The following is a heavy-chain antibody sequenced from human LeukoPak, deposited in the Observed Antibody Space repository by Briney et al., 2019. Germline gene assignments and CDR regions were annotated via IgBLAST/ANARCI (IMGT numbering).Heavy chain of an antibody. J-gene: IGHJ3*02. CDR1: GFSFSSYW. CDR2: IKYDGSST. Sequence: GGSLRLSCATSGFSFSSYWMHWVRHAPGKGLVWVARIKYDGSSTNYADSVKGRFTISRDNAKKTLYVQMNSLRAEDTAVYYCARALVAGVTLNALDIWGQGTMVTVSS. D-gene: IGHD2-15*01. V-gene: IGHV3-74*01. CDR3: ARALVAGVTLNALDI.